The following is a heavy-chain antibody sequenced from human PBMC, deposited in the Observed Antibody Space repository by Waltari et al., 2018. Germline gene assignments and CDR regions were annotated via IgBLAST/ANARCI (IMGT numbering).Heavy chain of an antibody. CDR3: ARVRAARRYYYYMDV. V-gene: IGHV4-4*07. CDR1: GGSISSYY. CDR2: IYTSGST. J-gene: IGHJ6*03. D-gene: IGHD6-6*01. Sequence: QVQLQESGPGLVKPSETLSLTCTVSGGSISSYYWSWIRQPAGKGLYVIGRIYTSGSTNYNPSLKSGITMSVDTSTNQFSLKLSSLTAADTAVYYCARVRAARRYYYYMDVWGKGTTVTISS.